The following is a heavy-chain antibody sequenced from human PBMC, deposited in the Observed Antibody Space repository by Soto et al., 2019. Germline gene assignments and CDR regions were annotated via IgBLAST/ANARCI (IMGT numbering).Heavy chain of an antibody. Sequence: GGSLRLSCAASGFTFSSYSMNWVRQAPGKGLEWVSSISSSSSYIYYADSVKGRFTISRDNAKNSLYLQMNSLRAEDTAVYYCARDSFGPGMVATLSYYYYYGMDVWGQGTTVTVSS. CDR1: GFTFSSYS. D-gene: IGHD5-12*01. CDR3: ARDSFGPGMVATLSYYYYYGMDV. J-gene: IGHJ6*02. CDR2: ISSSSSYI. V-gene: IGHV3-21*01.